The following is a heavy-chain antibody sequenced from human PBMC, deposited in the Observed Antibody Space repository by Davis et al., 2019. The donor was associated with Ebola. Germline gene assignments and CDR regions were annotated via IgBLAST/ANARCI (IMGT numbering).Heavy chain of an antibody. CDR1: GFTFSSYA. Sequence: PGGSLRLSCAASGFTFSSYAMRWVRQAPGKGLEWVSAISGSGGSTYYADSVKGRFTISRDNSRNTLYLQMNSLRADDTAVYYCARESTSYYGMDVWGQGTTVSVSS. D-gene: IGHD5/OR15-5a*01. CDR3: ARESTSYYGMDV. J-gene: IGHJ6*02. V-gene: IGHV3-23*01. CDR2: ISGSGGST.